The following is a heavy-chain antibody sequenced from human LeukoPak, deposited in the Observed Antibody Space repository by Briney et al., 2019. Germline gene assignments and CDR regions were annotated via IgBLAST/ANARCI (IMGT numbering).Heavy chain of an antibody. D-gene: IGHD3-3*01. V-gene: IGHV4-4*07. CDR1: GGSISSYY. CDR2: IYTSGST. J-gene: IGHJ4*02. Sequence: PSETLSLTCTVSGGSISSYYWSWIRQPAGKGLEWIGRIYTSGSTNYNPSLKSRVTISVDTSKNQFSLKLSSVTAADTAVYYCARGGPYYDFWSGYYTGKGSFDYWGQGTLVTVSS. CDR3: ARGGPYYDFWSGYYTGKGSFDY.